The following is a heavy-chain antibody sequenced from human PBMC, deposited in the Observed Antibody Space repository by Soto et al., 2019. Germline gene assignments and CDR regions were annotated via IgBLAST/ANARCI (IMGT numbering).Heavy chain of an antibody. Sequence: ETLSLTCTVSGGSIISGYWSWIRQPPGKGLEWIGYISYGGNTNYNPSLKSRVTMSVDTPKNQFSLRLSSVTTADTAVYYCAGLRGYAGSPIDYWGQGTLVTVSS. CDR2: ISYGGNT. V-gene: IGHV4-59*01. D-gene: IGHD2-15*01. CDR1: GGSIISGY. CDR3: AGLRGYAGSPIDY. J-gene: IGHJ4*02.